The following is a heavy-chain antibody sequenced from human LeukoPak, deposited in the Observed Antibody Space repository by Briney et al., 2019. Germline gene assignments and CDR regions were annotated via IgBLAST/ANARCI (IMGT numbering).Heavy chain of an antibody. Sequence: GGSLRLSCAASGFTFSSSGMHWVRQAPGKGLEWVAFIRYDGSNKYYADSVKGRFTISRDNSKNTLYLQMNSLRAEDTAVYYCARGVGYYYYMDVWGKGTTVTVSS. V-gene: IGHV3-30*02. CDR1: GFTFSSSG. CDR2: IRYDGSNK. D-gene: IGHD1-26*01. J-gene: IGHJ6*03. CDR3: ARGVGYYYYMDV.